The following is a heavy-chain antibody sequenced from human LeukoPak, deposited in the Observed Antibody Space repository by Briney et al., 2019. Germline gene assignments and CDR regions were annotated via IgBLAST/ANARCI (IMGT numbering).Heavy chain of an antibody. Sequence: ASVKVSCKASGYTFTNYGISWVRQAPGQGLECMGWISAYNGNTNYAQKFQGRVTMTEDTSTDTAYMELSSLRSEDTAVYYCATPGVTAILRHFDYWGQGTLVTVSS. V-gene: IGHV1-18*01. J-gene: IGHJ4*02. CDR2: ISAYNGNT. CDR3: ATPGVTAILRHFDY. CDR1: GYTFTNYG. D-gene: IGHD2-21*02.